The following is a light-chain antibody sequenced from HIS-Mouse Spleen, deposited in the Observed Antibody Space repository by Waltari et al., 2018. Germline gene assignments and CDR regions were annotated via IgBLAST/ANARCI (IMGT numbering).Light chain of an antibody. CDR1: SSDVGSYNL. J-gene: IGLJ1*01. CDR2: EGS. Sequence: QSALTQPASVSGSPGQSITISCTGTSSDVGSYNLVSWYQQPQVKATKLMIYEGSKRPSGVSNRFSASKSGNTASLTISGLQAEDEADYYCCSYAGSSTYVFETGTKVTVL. V-gene: IGLV2-23*01. CDR3: CSYAGSSTYV.